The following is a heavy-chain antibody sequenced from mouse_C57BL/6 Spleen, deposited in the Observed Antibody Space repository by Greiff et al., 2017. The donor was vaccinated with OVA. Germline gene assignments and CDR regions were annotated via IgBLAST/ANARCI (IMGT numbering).Heavy chain of an antibody. CDR1: GYTFTSSW. CDR2: IHPNSGST. Sequence: QVQLQQPGAELVKPGASVKLSCKASGYTFTSSWMHWVKQRPGQGLEWIGMIHPNSGSTKYIEKFKSKATLTVDKSSSTAYMQLSSLTYKDTAVYNCARSGDWGCDYWGQGTLVTVSA. D-gene: IGHD2-13*01. CDR3: ARSGDWGCDY. V-gene: IGHV1-64*01. J-gene: IGHJ3*01.